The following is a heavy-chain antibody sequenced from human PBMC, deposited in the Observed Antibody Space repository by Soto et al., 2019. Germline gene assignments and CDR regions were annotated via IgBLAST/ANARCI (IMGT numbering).Heavy chain of an antibody. CDR2: MNVDGSYI. CDR1: GFTFSTYW. D-gene: IGHD1-1*01. CDR3: VRGSSPWNGIDY. V-gene: IGHV3-74*01. Sequence: EVQLVESGGGLVQPGESLRLSCAVSGFTFSTYWMHWVRQVPGTGLVWVSRMNVDGSYIDYADSVKGRFAISRDNAENTLYLQMNNVRAEDTAVYYCVRGSSPWNGIDYWGQGTLVTVSS. J-gene: IGHJ4*02.